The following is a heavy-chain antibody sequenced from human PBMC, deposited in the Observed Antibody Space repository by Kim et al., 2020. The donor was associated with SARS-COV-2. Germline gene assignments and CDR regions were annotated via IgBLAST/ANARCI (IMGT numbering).Heavy chain of an antibody. J-gene: IGHJ4*02. CDR3: ARVSRSGCDSNFDY. V-gene: IGHV3-33*08. D-gene: IGHD6-19*01. Sequence: GGSLRLSCAASGFTFSSYGMHWVRQAPGKGLEWVAVIWYDGSNKYYADSVKGRFTISRDNSKNTLYLQMNSLIAEDTAVYYCARVSRSGCDSNFDYWGQGTLVTVSS. CDR1: GFTFSSYG. CDR2: IWYDGSNK.